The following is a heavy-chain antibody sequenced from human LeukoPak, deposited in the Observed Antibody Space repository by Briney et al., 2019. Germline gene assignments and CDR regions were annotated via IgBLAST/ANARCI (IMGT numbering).Heavy chain of an antibody. J-gene: IGHJ4*02. D-gene: IGHD3-10*01. CDR2: TYYRSKWYN. Sequence: SQTLSLTCAISGDSLFSNSAAWNWIRQSPSRGLEWLGSTYYRSKWYNDYAVSVKSRITINPDTSKNQLSLQLNSVTPEDTAVYYCARGVGSSINYYFDYWGQGTLVTVSS. CDR3: ARGVGSSINYYFDY. CDR1: GDSLFSNSAA. V-gene: IGHV6-1*01.